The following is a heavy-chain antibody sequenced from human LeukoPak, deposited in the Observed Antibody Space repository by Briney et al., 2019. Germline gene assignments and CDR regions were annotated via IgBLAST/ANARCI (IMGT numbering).Heavy chain of an antibody. V-gene: IGHV3-53*01. Sequence: PGGSLRLSCAVSGFTVSSNYMSWVRQAPGKGPEWVSVIYGGGDTHYADSVKGRFTISRDNSKNTVYLQMNSLTAEDTAVYYCARDGDSGSYSTFDYWGQGTLVTVSS. CDR3: ARDGDSGSYSTFDY. J-gene: IGHJ4*02. CDR2: IYGGGDT. D-gene: IGHD1-26*01. CDR1: GFTVSSNY.